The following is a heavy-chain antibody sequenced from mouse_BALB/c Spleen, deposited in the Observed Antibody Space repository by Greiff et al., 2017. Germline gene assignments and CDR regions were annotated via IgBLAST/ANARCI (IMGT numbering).Heavy chain of an antibody. D-gene: IGHD2-1*01. J-gene: IGHJ3*01. V-gene: IGHV14-3*02. CDR2: IDPANGNT. CDR1: GFNIKDTY. CDR3: ARAPYGNYETWFAY. Sequence: QLQQSGAELVKPGASVKLSCTASGFNIKDTYMHWVKQRPEQGLEWIGRIDPANGNTKYDPKFQGKATITADTSSNTAYLQLSSLTSEDTAVYYCARAPYGNYETWFAYWGQGTLVTVSA.